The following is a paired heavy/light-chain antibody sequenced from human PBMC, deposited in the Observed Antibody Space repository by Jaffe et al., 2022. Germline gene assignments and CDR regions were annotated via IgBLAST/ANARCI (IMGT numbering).Heavy chain of an antibody. V-gene: IGHV4-59*01. Sequence: QVQLQESGPGLVKPSETLSLTCAVSRGSISTYYWTWMRQSPGKGLEWIGHVYYSGSTQYNPSLRSRVTISVDTSKNHFSLRLSSVTAADTAVYYCARGTHQMSVRWFDPWGQGTLVTVSS. J-gene: IGHJ5*02. D-gene: IGHD3-10*01. CDR2: VYYSGST. CDR1: RGSISTYY. CDR3: ARGTHQMSVRWFDP.
Light chain of an antibody. J-gene: IGLJ3*02. CDR3: ASWDDSLNGPV. V-gene: IGLV1-44*01. Sequence: QSVLTQPPSTSGTPGQTITISCSGSTSNIGTNAVSWYQQLPGTAPKLLIFSNNLRPSGVHDGVSGSKSGTSASLAISGLQSADEADYYCASWDDSLNGPVFGGGTKVTVL. CDR1: TSNIGTNA. CDR2: SNN.